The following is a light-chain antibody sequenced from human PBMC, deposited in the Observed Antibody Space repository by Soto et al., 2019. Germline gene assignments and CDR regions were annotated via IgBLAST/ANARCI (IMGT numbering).Light chain of an antibody. J-gene: IGLJ1*01. V-gene: IGLV1-44*01. CDR3: AAWDGSLKGYV. CDR2: RNN. CDR1: SSNIGSNT. Sequence: QSVLTQPPSTSGTPGQRVTISCSGSSSNIGSNTVNWYQHLPGTAPKLLIYRNNQRPSGVPDRFSGSKSGTSASLAISGLQSEDEADYYCAAWDGSLKGYVFGTGTKLTVL.